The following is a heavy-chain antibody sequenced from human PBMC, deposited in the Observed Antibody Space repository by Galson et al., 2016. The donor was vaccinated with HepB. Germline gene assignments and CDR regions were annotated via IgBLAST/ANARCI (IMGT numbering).Heavy chain of an antibody. J-gene: IGHJ4*02. Sequence: SVKVSCKASGFTFTDYGVSWVRQAPGQGLEGMGWTTVYIRNTNYEQKFQGKDTLTTDTTTRTAYMELRSLTSDDTAVYYCARLSGYSSSWSVWGQGTLVTVSS. D-gene: IGHD6-13*01. CDR2: TTVYIRNT. V-gene: IGHV1-18*04. CDR1: GFTFTDYG. CDR3: ARLSGYSSSWSV.